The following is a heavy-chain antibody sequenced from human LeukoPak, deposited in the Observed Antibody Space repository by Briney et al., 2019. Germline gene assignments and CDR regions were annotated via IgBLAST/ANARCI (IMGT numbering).Heavy chain of an antibody. CDR3: ARDRGEGIVGTFDY. V-gene: IGHV4-59*11. Sequence: SETLSHTCTVSGDSISNHYWSWIRQPPGKGLVWIGYIFYSGNTHYNPSLKSRVTMSVDTSKNQFSLRLSSATPADTAVYYCARDRGEGIVGTFDYWGQGTLVTVSS. CDR2: IFYSGNT. CDR1: GDSISNHY. J-gene: IGHJ4*02. D-gene: IGHD1-26*01.